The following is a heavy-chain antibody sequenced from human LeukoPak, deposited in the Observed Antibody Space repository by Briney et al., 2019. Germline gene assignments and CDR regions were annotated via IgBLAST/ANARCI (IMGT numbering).Heavy chain of an antibody. CDR3: ARGLQQQLGWFDP. Sequence: GGSLRLSCTVSGFTVSNNYMSWVRQAPGKGLEWVSIIYSGGTTYYADSVKGQRTISRHTSENTLYLQMNSLRTEDTAVYYCARGLQQQLGWFDPWGQGTLVTVSS. CDR1: GFTVSNNY. CDR2: IYSGGTT. V-gene: IGHV3-53*04. J-gene: IGHJ5*02. D-gene: IGHD6-13*01.